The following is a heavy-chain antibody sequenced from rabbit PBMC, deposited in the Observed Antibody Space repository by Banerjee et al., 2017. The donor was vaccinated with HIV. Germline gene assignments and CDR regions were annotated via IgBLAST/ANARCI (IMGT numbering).Heavy chain of an antibody. Sequence: QSLEESGGDLVKPGASLTLTCTASGIDFSTYYYMSWVRQAPGKGLEWIAYIYTGDNHTYYASWAKGRFTISKTSSTTVTLQMTSLTAADTATYFCARAYAGGIGYYGLDLWGPGTLVTVS. D-gene: IGHD1-1*01. CDR1: GIDFSTYYY. CDR2: IYTGDNHT. J-gene: IGHJ3*01. V-gene: IGHV1S40*01. CDR3: ARAYAGGIGYYGLDL.